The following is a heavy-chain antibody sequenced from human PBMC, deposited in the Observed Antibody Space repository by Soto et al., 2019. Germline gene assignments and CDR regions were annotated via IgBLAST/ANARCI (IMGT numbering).Heavy chain of an antibody. Sequence: QVQLQESGRGLVKPSQTLSLTCTVSGGSISSGGYYWSWIRQHPGKGLEWIGYIYYSGSTYYNPSLKSRVTISVNPSKTQFSLKLSSVTAADTAVYYCAREQRSWYNWFDPWGQGTLVTVSS. J-gene: IGHJ5*02. CDR2: IYYSGST. CDR3: AREQRSWYNWFDP. D-gene: IGHD6-13*01. CDR1: GGSISSGGYY. V-gene: IGHV4-31*03.